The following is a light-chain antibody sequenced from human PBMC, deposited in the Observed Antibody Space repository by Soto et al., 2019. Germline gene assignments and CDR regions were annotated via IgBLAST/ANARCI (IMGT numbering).Light chain of an antibody. V-gene: IGLV2-14*01. CDR2: KVF. Sequence: QSALTQPASVSGSPGQSVTISCTGTTSDVGGYEYVSWYQHLPGKAPKLLIYKVFDRAAGISIRFSGSKSGNTASLTISGLQAEDEADYYCVSYTNSIGLLFGGGTKVTVL. CDR3: VSYTNSIGLL. CDR1: TSDVGGYEY. J-gene: IGLJ3*02.